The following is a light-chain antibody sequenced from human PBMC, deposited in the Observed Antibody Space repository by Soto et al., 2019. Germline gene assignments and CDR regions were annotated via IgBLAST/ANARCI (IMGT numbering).Light chain of an antibody. CDR1: DIGSKG. Sequence: SYELTQPPSVSVAPGKTASISCGGNDIGSKGVHWYQQKPGQAPVLVIYSDTDLPPVIPERFSGSNSANLATLTISRVEAGDVAGYYFNVWDSGSSHVVFGGGTKLTVL. J-gene: IGLJ2*01. CDR2: SDT. V-gene: IGLV3-21*01. CDR3: NVWDSGSSHVV.